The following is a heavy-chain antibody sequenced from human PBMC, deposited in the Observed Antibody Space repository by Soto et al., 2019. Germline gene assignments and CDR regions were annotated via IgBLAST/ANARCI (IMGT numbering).Heavy chain of an antibody. J-gene: IGHJ4*02. V-gene: IGHV1-69*01. Sequence: QVQLVQSGAEVKKPGSSVKVSCKASGVTFSSYAISWVRQAPGQGLEWMGGIIPIFGTANYAQKFQGRVTITADESTSTAYMELSSLRSEDTAVYYCAREDLGDGYNSGIFDYWGQGTLVTVSS. CDR3: AREDLGDGYNSGIFDY. CDR2: IIPIFGTA. D-gene: IGHD5-12*01. CDR1: GVTFSSYA.